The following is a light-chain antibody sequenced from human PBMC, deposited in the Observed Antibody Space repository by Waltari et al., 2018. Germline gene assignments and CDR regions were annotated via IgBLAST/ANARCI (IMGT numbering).Light chain of an antibody. J-gene: IGKJ2*01. CDR3: QQYYSTPYT. CDR1: QSVLYSSDNKNY. CDR2: WAS. Sequence: DIVMTQSPDSLAVSLGERTSINCKASQSVLYSSDNKNYLAWYRQKPGQPPNLLIYWASTRESGVPGRFSGCGSGTDFTLTISSLQAEDVAVYYCQQYYSTPYTFGQGTKLEIK. V-gene: IGKV4-1*01.